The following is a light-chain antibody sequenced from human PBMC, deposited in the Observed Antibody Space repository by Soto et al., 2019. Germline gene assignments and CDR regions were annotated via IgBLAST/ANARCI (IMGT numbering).Light chain of an antibody. Sequence: VLTQPPSVSGAPGQRVTISCTGSSSNIGAGYDVHWYQQLPGRAPKLLIYGNTNRPSGVPDRFSGSKSGTSASLAITGLQAEDEADYYCLSFDSSLSVVFGGGTKVTVL. CDR1: SSNIGAGYD. J-gene: IGLJ2*01. CDR2: GNT. V-gene: IGLV1-40*01. CDR3: LSFDSSLSVV.